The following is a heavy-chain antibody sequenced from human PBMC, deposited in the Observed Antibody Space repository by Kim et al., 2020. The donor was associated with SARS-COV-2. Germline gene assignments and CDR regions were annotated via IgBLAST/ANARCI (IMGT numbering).Heavy chain of an antibody. Sequence: GGSLRLSCAASGFTFSNYWMNWVRQAPGKGLEWVANINKDGSKKYYVDSVEGRFSISRDNAKNSVYLQKNSLGAEDTAVYYCARDARVGSSWELYCWGQG. J-gene: IGHJ4*02. CDR2: INKDGSKK. CDR1: GFTFSNYW. D-gene: IGHD6-13*01. V-gene: IGHV3-7*01. CDR3: ARDARVGSSWELYC.